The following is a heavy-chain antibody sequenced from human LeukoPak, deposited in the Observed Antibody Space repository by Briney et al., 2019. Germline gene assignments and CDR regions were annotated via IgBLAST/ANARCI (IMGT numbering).Heavy chain of an antibody. D-gene: IGHD6-13*01. CDR2: IYYSGTP. V-gene: IGHV4-59*08. CDR1: GGSINSYY. CDR3: ARQQKGGSSWAQFDY. J-gene: IGHJ4*02. Sequence: SETLSLTCTVSGGSINSYYWSWIRHPPGKGPEWIAYIYYSGTPSYNPSLKSRVTISVDTPKNQFSLTLNSVTAADTAVYYCARQQKGGSSWAQFDYWGQGTLVTVSS.